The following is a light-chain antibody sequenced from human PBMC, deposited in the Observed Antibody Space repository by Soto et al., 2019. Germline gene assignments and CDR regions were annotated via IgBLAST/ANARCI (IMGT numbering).Light chain of an antibody. CDR2: KAS. V-gene: IGKV1-5*03. CDR1: QTIDRW. Sequence: DIQMTQSPSTLSASVGDRFTITCRAMQTIDRWLTWYQQRPGKPPNLLSYKASTLASGVPSRFSGSGSGTEFTHNINSLQPDDFATYYCQQYHIYSGTFGQGTKVEIK. J-gene: IGKJ1*01. CDR3: QQYHIYSGT.